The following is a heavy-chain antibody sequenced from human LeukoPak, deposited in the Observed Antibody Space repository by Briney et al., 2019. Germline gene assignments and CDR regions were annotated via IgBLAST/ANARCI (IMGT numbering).Heavy chain of an antibody. CDR1: GGSISSSSYY. D-gene: IGHD2-2*01. Sequence: PSETLSLTCTVSGGSISSSSYYWGWIRQPPGKGLEWIGSIYYSGSTYYNPSLKSRVTISVDTSKNQFSLKLSSVTAADTAVYYCARAPNAHSWGIVVVPAASYDAFDIWGQGTMVTVSS. V-gene: IGHV4-39*07. J-gene: IGHJ3*02. CDR3: ARAPNAHSWGIVVVPAASYDAFDI. CDR2: IYYSGST.